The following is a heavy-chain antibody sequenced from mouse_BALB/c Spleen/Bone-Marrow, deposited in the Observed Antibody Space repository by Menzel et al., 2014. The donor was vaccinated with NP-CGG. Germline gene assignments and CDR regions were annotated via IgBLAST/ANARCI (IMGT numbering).Heavy chain of an antibody. CDR1: GISFSTYG. J-gene: IGHJ3*01. CDR2: ISSGDSYT. Sequence: EVQGVESGGDLVKPGGSLKLSCAASGISFSTYGVSWVRRTPDKRLEWVATISSGDSYTYYPDSVKGRFTISRDNAKNTLYLQMSSLKSEDTAMYYCAFITTVAYWGQGTLVTVSA. V-gene: IGHV5-6*01. CDR3: AFITTVAY. D-gene: IGHD1-1*01.